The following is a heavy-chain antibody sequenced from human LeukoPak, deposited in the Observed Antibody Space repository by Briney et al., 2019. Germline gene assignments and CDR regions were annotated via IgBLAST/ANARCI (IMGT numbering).Heavy chain of an antibody. CDR2: ISAHNGNT. Sequence: GASVKVSCKASGYTFTNYGIIWVRQAPGQGLEWMGWISAHNGNTRYAQKFQGGVTMTRDTSTTTAYMELRGLTSDDTAVYYCARDHSGGNCYSGCDFDYWGQGTLVTVSS. D-gene: IGHD2-15*01. J-gene: IGHJ4*02. CDR3: ARDHSGGNCYSGCDFDY. V-gene: IGHV1-18*01. CDR1: GYTFTNYG.